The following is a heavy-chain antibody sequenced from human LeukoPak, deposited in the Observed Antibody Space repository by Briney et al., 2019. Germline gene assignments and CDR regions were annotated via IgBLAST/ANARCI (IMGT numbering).Heavy chain of an antibody. Sequence: GGSLRLSCAASGFTFSSYGMSWVRQAPGKALEWLAYIRQSGSTKYYVDSVKGRFTISRDNAKNSLYLQMNSLRVEDTAVYYCARDGEPLRGFGELLGPDFGCRGQVAMVTSSS. CDR1: GFTFSSYG. V-gene: IGHV3-7*03. J-gene: IGHJ4*02. CDR2: IRQSGSTK. CDR3: ARDGEPLRGFGELLGPDFGC. D-gene: IGHD3-10*01.